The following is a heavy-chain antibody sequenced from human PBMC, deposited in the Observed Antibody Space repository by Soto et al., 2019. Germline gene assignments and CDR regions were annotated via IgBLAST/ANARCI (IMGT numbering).Heavy chain of an antibody. CDR2: VFSCGST. CDR1: GITVSDNV. V-gene: IGHV3-53*01. J-gene: IGHJ2*01. Sequence: HPGGSLRLSCAASGITVSDNVMSWVRQAPGKGLEWVSVVFSCGSTYYADSVKGRFTISRDNSKNTLYLQMNSLRAEDTAVYYCARDANWSYDLWGRGTLVTVSS. CDR3: ARDANWSYDL.